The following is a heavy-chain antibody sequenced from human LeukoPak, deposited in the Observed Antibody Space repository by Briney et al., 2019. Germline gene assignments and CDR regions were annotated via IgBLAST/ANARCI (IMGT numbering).Heavy chain of an antibody. CDR2: IYYSGYT. Sequence: KPSETLSLTCTVSGGSISSSSYYWGWIRQPPGKGLEWIGTIYYSGYTYYNPSLKSRVTISVDTSKNQFSLKLSSVTAADTAVYYCARLRLGELSSIDYWGQGTLVTVSS. CDR1: GGSISSSSYY. J-gene: IGHJ4*02. CDR3: ARLRLGELSSIDY. D-gene: IGHD3-16*02. V-gene: IGHV4-39*01.